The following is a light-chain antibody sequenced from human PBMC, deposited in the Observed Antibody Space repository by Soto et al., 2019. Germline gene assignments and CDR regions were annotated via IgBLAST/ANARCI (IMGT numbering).Light chain of an antibody. CDR3: MQALQTIT. V-gene: IGKV2-28*01. CDR1: QSLLHSNGYNY. CDR2: LGS. Sequence: DVVMTQSPLCMPVTPGEPASISCRSSQSLLHSNGYNYLDWYLQKPGQSPKLLIYLGSNRASGVPDRFSGSGSGTDFTLKSSRVEAEDVGVYYCMQALQTITFGQGTRLEIK. J-gene: IGKJ5*01.